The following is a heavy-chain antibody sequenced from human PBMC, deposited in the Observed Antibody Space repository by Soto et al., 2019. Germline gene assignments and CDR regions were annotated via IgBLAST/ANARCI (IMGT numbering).Heavy chain of an antibody. CDR2: ITFSGNTV. CDR3: ARVSWRVKYGMDV. CDR1: GFTFSDSY. D-gene: IGHD3-3*01. V-gene: IGHV3-11*01. J-gene: IGHJ6*02. Sequence: LRLSCAASGFTFSDSYMSWIRQAPGKGLEWISYITFSGNTVYYADSLKGRFTISRDNAKNSLYLQMNRLRAEDTAVYYCARVSWRVKYGMDVWGQGTSVTVSS.